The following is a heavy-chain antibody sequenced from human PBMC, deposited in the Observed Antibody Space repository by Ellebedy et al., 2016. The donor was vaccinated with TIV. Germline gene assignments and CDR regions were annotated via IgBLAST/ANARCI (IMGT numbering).Heavy chain of an antibody. D-gene: IGHD6-19*01. CDR1: GYTFTSFD. V-gene: IGHV1-8*01. J-gene: IGHJ4*02. CDR2: MNPNNGNT. CDR3: ARGRSTGWSKIISLDPGFDH. Sequence: ASVKVSCXASGYTFTSFDISWVRQATGQGLEWMGWMNPNNGNTGYAQNFQGRVTMTRDTSISTAYMELSSLRSEDTAIYYCARGRSTGWSKIISLDPGFDHWGQGTLVTVSS.